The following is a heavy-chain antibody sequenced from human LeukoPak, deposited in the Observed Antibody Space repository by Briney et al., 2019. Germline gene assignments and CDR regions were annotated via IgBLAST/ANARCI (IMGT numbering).Heavy chain of an antibody. CDR2: INPNSGGT. D-gene: IGHD5-12*01. CDR1: GYTFTGYY. V-gene: IGHV1-2*02. J-gene: IGHJ4*02. Sequence: GASVKASCKASGYTFTGYYMHWVRQAPGQGLEWMGWINPNSGGTNYAQKFQGRVTMTRDTSISTAYMELSGLRSDDTAVYYCARESQWLRSGLDYWGQGTLVTVSS. CDR3: ARESQWLRSGLDY.